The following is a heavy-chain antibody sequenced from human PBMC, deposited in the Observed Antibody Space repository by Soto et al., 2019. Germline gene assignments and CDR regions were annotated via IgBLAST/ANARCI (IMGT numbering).Heavy chain of an antibody. CDR3: AHGRYGYFDS. J-gene: IGHJ4*02. CDR1: GFSLTETGMG. V-gene: IGHV2-5*02. D-gene: IGHD3-16*01. Sequence: QITLKESGPTLVKPTQTLTLTCTFSGFSLTETGMGVGWIRQPPGKALEWLALIYWDDDKRYSPSLKRGLTISKDASKNQVVLTKTNVDAVDTATSYCAHGRYGYFDSWGQGTLVTVSS. CDR2: IYWDDDK.